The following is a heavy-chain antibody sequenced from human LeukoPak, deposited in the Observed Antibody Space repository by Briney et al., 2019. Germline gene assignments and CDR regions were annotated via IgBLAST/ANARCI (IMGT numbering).Heavy chain of an antibody. Sequence: GTLRLSCAASGFTFSSYGMSWVRQAPGKGLEWIGSIYYSGSTYYNPSLKSRVTISVDTSKNQFSLKLSSVTAADTAVYYCARERKYSSGWYNLRTLDYWGQGTLVTVSS. J-gene: IGHJ4*02. CDR1: GFTFSSYG. CDR2: IYYSGST. V-gene: IGHV4-39*07. CDR3: ARERKYSSGWYNLRTLDY. D-gene: IGHD6-19*01.